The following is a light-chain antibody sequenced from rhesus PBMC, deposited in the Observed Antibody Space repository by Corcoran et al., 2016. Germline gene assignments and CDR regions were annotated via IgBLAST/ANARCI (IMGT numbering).Light chain of an antibody. CDR2: EVS. CDR1: QSLLHSGGKTY. CDR3: MQGIQLPLT. V-gene: IGKV2S15*01. Sequence: DIVMTQTPLSLPVTPGEPASISCRSSQSLLHSGGKTYLYWYLQQPGQSPQLLIHEVSTRAAGVPDRFSGSWSGTDFTLKISRVEAEDVGVYYCMQGIQLPLTFGGGTKVEIK. J-gene: IGKJ4*01.